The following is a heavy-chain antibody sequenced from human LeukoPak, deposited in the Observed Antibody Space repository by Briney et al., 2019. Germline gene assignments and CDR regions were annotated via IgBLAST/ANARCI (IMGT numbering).Heavy chain of an antibody. CDR3: ARDSRIATPSLGY. CDR1: GYTFTGYY. D-gene: IGHD6-13*01. V-gene: IGHV1-2*02. Sequence: ASVKVSCKASGYTFTGYYIHWVRQAPGQGLEWMGWINPNSGGTNYAQKFQGRVTMTRDTSISTAYMELSRLRSDDTAMYYCARDSRIATPSLGYWGQGTLVTVSS. CDR2: INPNSGGT. J-gene: IGHJ4*02.